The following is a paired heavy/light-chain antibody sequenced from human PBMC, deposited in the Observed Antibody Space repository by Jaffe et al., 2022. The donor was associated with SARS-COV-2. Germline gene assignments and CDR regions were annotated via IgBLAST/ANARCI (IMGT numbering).Heavy chain of an antibody. CDR3: ATDVPTVTSSSIVGRFDY. CDR1: GFTFSSYS. J-gene: IGHJ4*02. V-gene: IGHV3-21*01. D-gene: IGHD4-4*01. CDR2: ISSSSSYI. Sequence: EVQLVESGGGLVKPGGSLRLSCAASGFTFSSYSMNWVRQAPGKGLEWVSSISSSSSYIYDADSVKGRFTISRDNAKNSLYLQMNSLRAEDTAVYYCATDVPTVTSSSIVGRFDYWGQGTLVTVSS.
Light chain of an antibody. Sequence: DIQMTQSPSSLSASVGDRVTITCRASQSISNYLNWYQQKPGKAPKLLIYGASSLQSGVPSRFSGSGSGTDFTLTISSLRPEDFATYYCQQTYIIPSAFGPGTKVDIK. J-gene: IGKJ3*01. CDR2: GAS. CDR3: QQTYIIPSA. V-gene: IGKV1-39*01. CDR1: QSISNY.